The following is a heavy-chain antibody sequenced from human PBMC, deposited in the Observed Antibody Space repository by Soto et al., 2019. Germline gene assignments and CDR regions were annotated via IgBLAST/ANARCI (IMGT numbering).Heavy chain of an antibody. J-gene: IGHJ4*02. CDR3: ARDGSVAGTTDFDY. Sequence: QVQLQESGPGLVKPSETLSLTCTVSGGSISSYYWSWIRQPARKGLEWIGRIYTSGSTNYNPSLKSRVTMSVDTSKNQFSLKLSSVTAADTAVYYCARDGSVAGTTDFDYWGQGTLVTVSS. CDR1: GGSISSYY. V-gene: IGHV4-4*07. CDR2: IYTSGST. D-gene: IGHD6-19*01.